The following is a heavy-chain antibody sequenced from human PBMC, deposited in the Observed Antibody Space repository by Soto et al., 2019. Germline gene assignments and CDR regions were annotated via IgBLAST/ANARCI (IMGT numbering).Heavy chain of an antibody. Sequence: GALRLTWAASGFTFSNAWMSWVRQAPGKGVELVGPIKSKTDGGTTDYAAPVKGRFTISRDDSKKTLYLQMNSLKTEDTAVYYCTTAPYQLLPLVDXWGQGTLVTLSX. V-gene: IGHV3-15*01. CDR2: IKSKTDGGTT. J-gene: IGHJ4*02. CDR3: TTAPYQLLPLVDX. D-gene: IGHD2-2*01. CDR1: GFTFSNAW.